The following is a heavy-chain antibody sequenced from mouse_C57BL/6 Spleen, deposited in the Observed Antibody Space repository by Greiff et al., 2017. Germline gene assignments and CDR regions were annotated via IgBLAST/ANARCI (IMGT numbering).Heavy chain of an antibody. V-gene: IGHV1-39*01. CDR1: GYSFTDYN. J-gene: IGHJ4*01. D-gene: IGHD1-1*01. Sequence: VQLQQSGPELVKPGASVKISCKASGYSFTDYNMNWVKQSNGTSLEWIGVINPNDGTTSYNQKFKGKATLTVDQSSSTAYMQLNSLTSEDSAVYYCARSDTITVVAPYDAMDYWGQGTLVTVSS. CDR2: INPNDGTT. CDR3: ARSDTITVVAPYDAMDY.